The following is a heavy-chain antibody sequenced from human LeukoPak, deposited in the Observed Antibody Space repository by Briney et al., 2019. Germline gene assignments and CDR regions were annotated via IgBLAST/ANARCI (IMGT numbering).Heavy chain of an antibody. CDR2: ISGSGGST. CDR3: AKAQGYSYGYHWFNP. CDR1: GFTFSSYA. D-gene: IGHD5-18*01. V-gene: IGHV3-23*01. J-gene: IGHJ5*02. Sequence: GGSLRLSCAASGFTFSSYAMSWVRQAPGKGLEWVSAISGSGGSTYYADSVKGRFTISRDNSKNTLYLQMNSLRAEDTAVYYCAKAQGYSYGYHWFNPWGQGTLVTVSS.